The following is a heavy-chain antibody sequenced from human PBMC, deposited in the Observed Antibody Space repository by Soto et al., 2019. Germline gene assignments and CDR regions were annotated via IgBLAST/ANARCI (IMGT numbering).Heavy chain of an antibody. CDR1: GFTFSSYG. CDR3: AKDRGDGYNYYYYYGMDV. Sequence: WSLRLSCAASGFTFSSYGMHWVRQAPGKGLEWVAVISYDGSNKYYADSVKGRFTISRDNSKNTLYLQMNSLRAEDTAVYYCAKDRGDGYNYYYYYGMDVWGQGTTVTVYS. D-gene: IGHD3-10*01. V-gene: IGHV3-30*18. CDR2: ISYDGSNK. J-gene: IGHJ6*02.